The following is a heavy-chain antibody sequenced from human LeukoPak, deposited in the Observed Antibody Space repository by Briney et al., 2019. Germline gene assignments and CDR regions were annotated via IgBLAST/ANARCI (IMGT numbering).Heavy chain of an antibody. CDR3: AGIIAVAGFNY. Sequence: GGSLRLSCAASGFTFSNYEMNWVRQAPGKGQEWLSYISSSGSTIDYADSVKGRFTISRDNAKNSLYLQMNSLRAEDTAVYYCAGIIAVAGFNYWGQGVLVTVSS. CDR1: GFTFSNYE. V-gene: IGHV3-48*03. CDR2: ISSSGSTI. D-gene: IGHD6-19*01. J-gene: IGHJ4*02.